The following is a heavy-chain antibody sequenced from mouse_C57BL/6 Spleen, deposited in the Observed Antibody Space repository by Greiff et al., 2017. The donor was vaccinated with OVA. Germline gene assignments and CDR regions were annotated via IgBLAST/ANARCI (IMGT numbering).Heavy chain of an antibody. CDR3: ARDYSAMDY. CDR1: GYTFTDYN. J-gene: IGHJ4*01. V-gene: IGHV1-18*01. Sequence: VQLQQSGPELVKPGASVKIPCKASGYTFTDYNMDWVKQSHGKSLEWIGDINPNNGGTIYTQKFKGKATLTVDKSSSTAYMELRSLTSEDTAVYYCARDYSAMDYWGQGTSVTVSS. CDR2: INPNNGGT. D-gene: IGHD1-1*02.